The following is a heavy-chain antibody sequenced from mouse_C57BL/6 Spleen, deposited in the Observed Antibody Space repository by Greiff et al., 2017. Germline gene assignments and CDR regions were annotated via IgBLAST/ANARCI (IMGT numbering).Heavy chain of an antibody. V-gene: IGHV1-64*01. Sequence: QVQLQQPGAELVKPGASVTLSCKASGYTFTSYWMHWVKQRPGQGLAWIGMIHPNSGSTNYNEKLKSKATLTVDKSSSPAFLQLSSLTSEDSAVNYCASYYGKNDYAMDYWGQGTSVTVSS. J-gene: IGHJ4*01. CDR2: IHPNSGST. CDR3: ASYYGKNDYAMDY. D-gene: IGHD2-1*01. CDR1: GYTFTSYW.